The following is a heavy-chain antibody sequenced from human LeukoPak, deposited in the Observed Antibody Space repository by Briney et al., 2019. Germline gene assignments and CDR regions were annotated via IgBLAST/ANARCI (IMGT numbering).Heavy chain of an antibody. CDR2: ISAYNGNT. CDR1: GYTFTSYD. Sequence: GASVKVSCKASGYTFTSYDINWVRQAPGQGLEWMGWISAYNGNTNYAQKLQGRVAMTTGTSTSTAYMELRSLRSDDTAVYYCARDFLTGAIVATTFDYWGQGTLVTVSS. D-gene: IGHD5-12*01. CDR3: ARDFLTGAIVATTFDY. J-gene: IGHJ4*02. V-gene: IGHV1-18*01.